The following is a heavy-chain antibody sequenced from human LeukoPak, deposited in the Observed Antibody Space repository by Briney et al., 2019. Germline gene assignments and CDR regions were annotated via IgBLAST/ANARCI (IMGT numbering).Heavy chain of an antibody. CDR1: GYSFTSYW. CDR2: IYPGDSDT. V-gene: IGHV5-51*01. J-gene: IGHJ4*02. D-gene: IGHD2-21*02. Sequence: GESLKISCKGSGYSFTSYWIGWVRQMPGKGLEWMGIIYPGDSDTRYSPSFQGQVTISADKSINTAYLQWSSLKTSDTAIYYCARSWVTGYGTVLDYWGQGTLDTVSS. CDR3: ARSWVTGYGTVLDY.